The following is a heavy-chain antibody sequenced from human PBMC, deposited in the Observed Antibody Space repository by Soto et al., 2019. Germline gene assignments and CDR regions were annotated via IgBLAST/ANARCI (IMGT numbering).Heavy chain of an antibody. Sequence: GASVKVSCKASGYSFTSYGLSWVLQSPLQGLEWVGCISAYNGNTNYAPYLQGRVALTTDTSTNTVFMELRSLRSDDTAVYYCATLGYCSGGRCSDPLQYFFGMDVWGQGTSVTVSS. CDR3: ATLGYCSGGRCSDPLQYFFGMDV. J-gene: IGHJ6*02. CDR1: GYSFTSYG. V-gene: IGHV1-18*01. D-gene: IGHD2-15*01. CDR2: ISAYNGNT.